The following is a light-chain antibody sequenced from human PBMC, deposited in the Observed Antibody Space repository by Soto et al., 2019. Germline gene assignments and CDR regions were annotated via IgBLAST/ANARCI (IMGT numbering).Light chain of an antibody. CDR2: RNN. V-gene: IGLV1-47*01. Sequence: QSVLTQPPSASGTPGQRVTISCSGSSSNIGSNYVYWYQQLPGTAPKLLIYRNNQRPSGVPDRFSGSKSGTSASLAISGLRSEDEADYYWAAWDDSLSGPNYVFGPGTKLTVL. CDR3: AAWDDSLSGPNYV. CDR1: SSNIGSNY. J-gene: IGLJ1*01.